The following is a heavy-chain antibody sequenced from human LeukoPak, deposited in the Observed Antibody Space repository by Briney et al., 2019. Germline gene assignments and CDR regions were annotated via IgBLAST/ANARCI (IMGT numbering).Heavy chain of an antibody. Sequence: GGSLRLSCAASGFTVSSNYMSWVRQAPGKGLEWVSVIYSGGSTYYADSVKGRFTISRDNSKNTLYLQMNSLRAEDTAVYYCAKDMDYGDYGPFDYWGQGTLVTVSS. CDR2: IYSGGST. CDR1: GFTVSSNY. D-gene: IGHD4-17*01. CDR3: AKDMDYGDYGPFDY. J-gene: IGHJ4*02. V-gene: IGHV3-53*05.